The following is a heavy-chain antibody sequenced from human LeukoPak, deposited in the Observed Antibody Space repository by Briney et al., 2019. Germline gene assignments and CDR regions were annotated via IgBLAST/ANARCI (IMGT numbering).Heavy chain of an antibody. CDR2: INHSGST. D-gene: IGHD2-2*01. CDR3: ARRLGYCSSTSCYGNVRFDP. Sequence: SETLSLTCAVYGGSFSGYYWSWIRQPPGKGLEWIGEINHSGSTNYNPSLKSRVTISVDTSKNQFSLKLSSVTAADTAVYYCARRLGYCSSTSCYGNVRFDPWGQGTLVTVSS. V-gene: IGHV4-34*01. J-gene: IGHJ5*02. CDR1: GGSFSGYY.